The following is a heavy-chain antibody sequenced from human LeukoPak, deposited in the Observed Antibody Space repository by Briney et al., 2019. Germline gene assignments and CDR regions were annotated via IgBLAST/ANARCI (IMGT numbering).Heavy chain of an antibody. CDR2: IYYSGRT. CDR3: ARRRYYDGSGYLE. CDR1: GDSVSRSDSY. J-gene: IGHJ1*01. Sequence: SETLSLTCSVSGDSVSRSDSYWDWIRQPPGKGLEWIGTIYYSGRTYYSPFLKSRVTMSVDPSNNQFSLNLRSVTAADTALYYCARRRYYDGSGYLEWGQGTLLSVSS. V-gene: IGHV4-39*01. D-gene: IGHD3-22*01.